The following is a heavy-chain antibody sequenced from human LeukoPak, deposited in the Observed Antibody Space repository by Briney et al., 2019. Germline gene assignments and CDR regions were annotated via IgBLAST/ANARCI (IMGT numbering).Heavy chain of an antibody. D-gene: IGHD6-13*01. Sequence: SETLSLTCTVSGGSISSYYWSWIRQPPGRGLEWIGYIYYSGSTNYNPSLKSRVTISVDTSKNQFSLKLSSVTAADTAVYSCARVGSSWPHYYFDSWGQGTLVTVSS. CDR1: GGSISSYY. CDR2: IYYSGST. V-gene: IGHV4-59*12. J-gene: IGHJ4*02. CDR3: ARVGSSWPHYYFDS.